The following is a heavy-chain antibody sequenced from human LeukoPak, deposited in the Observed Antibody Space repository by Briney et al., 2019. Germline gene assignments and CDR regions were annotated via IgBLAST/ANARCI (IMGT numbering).Heavy chain of an antibody. V-gene: IGHV4-34*01. D-gene: IGHD2-2*01. CDR2: INHSGST. Sequence: PSETLSLTCAVYGGSFSGYYWSWIRQPRGKGLEWIGEINHSGSTNYNPSIKSRVTISVDTSKNQFSLKLSSVTAADTAVYYCARGKQGVVVPAARKAFDIWGQGTMVTVSS. CDR1: GGSFSGYY. CDR3: ARGKQGVVVPAARKAFDI. J-gene: IGHJ3*02.